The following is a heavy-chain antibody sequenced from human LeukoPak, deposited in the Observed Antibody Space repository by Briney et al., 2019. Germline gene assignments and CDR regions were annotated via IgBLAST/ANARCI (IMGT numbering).Heavy chain of an antibody. D-gene: IGHD1-26*01. Sequence: PGGSLRLSCAASGFTFSSYWMSWVRQAPGKGLEWVANIKQDGSEKYYVDSVKGRFTISRDNAKNSLYLQMNSLRAEDTAVYYCAKDLGVGADAFDIWGQGTMVTVSS. CDR3: AKDLGVGADAFDI. J-gene: IGHJ3*02. V-gene: IGHV3-7*01. CDR2: IKQDGSEK. CDR1: GFTFSSYW.